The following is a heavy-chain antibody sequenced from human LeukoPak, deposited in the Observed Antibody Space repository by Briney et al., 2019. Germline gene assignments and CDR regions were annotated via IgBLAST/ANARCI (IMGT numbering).Heavy chain of an antibody. CDR1: GGSISSYY. V-gene: IGHV4-59*01. J-gene: IGHJ6*03. CDR3: ARTTEGGYTYNYFYYYYMDV. Sequence: PSETLSLTCTVSGGSISSYYWSWIRQPPGKGLEWIGYIYYSGSTNYNPSLKSRVTISVDTSKNQFSLKLSSVTAADTAVYYCARTTEGGYTYNYFYYYYMDVWGKGTTVTISS. CDR2: IYYSGST. D-gene: IGHD5-18*01.